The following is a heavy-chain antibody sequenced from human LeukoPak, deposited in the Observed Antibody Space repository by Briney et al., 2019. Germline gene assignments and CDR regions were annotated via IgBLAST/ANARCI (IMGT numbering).Heavy chain of an antibody. CDR2: IKHTGGT. V-gene: IGHV4-34*01. CDR1: GGSFSSYY. J-gene: IGHJ4*01. Sequence: SETLSLTCAVYGGSFSSYYWSWIRQPPGKGLEWIGEIKHTGGTNYNPSLRSRVTISLDTSKNQFSLSLSSVTAADKAVYYCAPIFGDYSDFDSWGQGTMVTVPS. CDR3: APIFGDYSDFDS. D-gene: IGHD4-17*01.